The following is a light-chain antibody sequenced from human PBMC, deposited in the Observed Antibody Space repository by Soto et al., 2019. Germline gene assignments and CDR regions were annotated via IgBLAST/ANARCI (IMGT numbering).Light chain of an antibody. V-gene: IGKV3-20*01. J-gene: IGKJ4*01. CDR1: QSVSSNY. CDR2: RAS. CDR3: QQYGSSPLT. Sequence: IVLTQSPATLSLSPWERATLSCRASQSVSSNYLAWYQQKPGQTPKVLIYRASTRATGIPDRFSGSGSGTDFTLTISRLEAEDFAVYYCQQYGSSPLTFGGGTKVDIK.